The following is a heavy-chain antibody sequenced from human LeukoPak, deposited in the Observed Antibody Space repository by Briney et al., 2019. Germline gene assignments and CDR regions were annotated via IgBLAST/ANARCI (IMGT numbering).Heavy chain of an antibody. CDR3: AKVYYDILTGYRVDGMDV. CDR2: ISGSAHKI. D-gene: IGHD3-9*01. Sequence: GGSLRLSCVASGITFSNYAVSWVRQAPEKGLDWVSVISGSAHKIRYADSVKGRFTISRDNSENIVYLQMNNLRVEDTAVYYCAKVYYDILTGYRVDGMDVWGQGTTVTVSS. CDR1: GITFSNYA. V-gene: IGHV3-23*01. J-gene: IGHJ6*02.